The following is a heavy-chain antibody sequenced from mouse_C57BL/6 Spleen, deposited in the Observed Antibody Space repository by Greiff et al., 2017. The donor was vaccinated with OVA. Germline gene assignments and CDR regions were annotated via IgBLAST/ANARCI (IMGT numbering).Heavy chain of an antibody. V-gene: IGHV1-22*01. J-gene: IGHJ3*01. D-gene: IGHD2-5*01. CDR1: GYTFTDYN. CDR2: INPNNGGT. Sequence: VQLQQSGPELVKPGASVKMSCKASGYTFTDYNMHWVKQSHGKSLEWIGYINPNNGGTSYNQKFKGKATLTVNKSSSTAYMELRSLTSEDSAVYYCARYYYSNPAWFAYWGQGTLVTVSA. CDR3: ARYYYSNPAWFAY.